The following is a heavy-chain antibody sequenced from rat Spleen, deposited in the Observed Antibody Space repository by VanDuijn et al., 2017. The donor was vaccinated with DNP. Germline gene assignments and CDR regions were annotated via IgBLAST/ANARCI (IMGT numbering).Heavy chain of an antibody. J-gene: IGHJ2*01. Sequence: EVRLVESGGALVQPGRSLKLSCAASGFTFSNYGMAWVRQAPTKGLEWVASITNTGGNTYYRDSVKGRFTISRDNAKSTLYLQMDSLRSEDTATYYCTTDFERGYWGQGVMVTVSS. CDR1: GFTFSNYG. CDR3: TTDFERGY. V-gene: IGHV5-27*01. CDR2: ITNTGGNT. D-gene: IGHD1-11*01.